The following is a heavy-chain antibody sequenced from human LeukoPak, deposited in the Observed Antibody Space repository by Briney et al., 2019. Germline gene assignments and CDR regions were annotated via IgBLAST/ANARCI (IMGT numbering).Heavy chain of an antibody. V-gene: IGHV3-9*01. CDR2: ISWNSGSI. Sequence: GRSLRLSCAASGFTFDDYAMHWVRQAPGKGLEWVSGISWNSGSIGYADSVKGRFTISRDNAKNSLYPQMNSLRAEDTALYYCARAGYSYGCPYYYYGMDVRGQGTTVTVSS. CDR1: GFTFDDYA. D-gene: IGHD5-18*01. J-gene: IGHJ6*02. CDR3: ARAGYSYGCPYYYYGMDV.